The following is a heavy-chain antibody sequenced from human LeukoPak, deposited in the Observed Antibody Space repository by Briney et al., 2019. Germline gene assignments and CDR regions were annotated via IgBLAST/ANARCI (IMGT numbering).Heavy chain of an antibody. J-gene: IGHJ4*02. Sequence: SETLSLTCTVSGASISSNYWSWVRQPPGRGLEWIGFIHNSGSTNYNPSLETRVSIAIDTSKRQFSLHLMSVSAADTAVYYCARLGDSSGYSNDYWGQGTLVTVSS. D-gene: IGHD3-22*01. CDR2: IHNSGST. CDR3: ARLGDSSGYSNDY. V-gene: IGHV4-59*01. CDR1: GASISSNY.